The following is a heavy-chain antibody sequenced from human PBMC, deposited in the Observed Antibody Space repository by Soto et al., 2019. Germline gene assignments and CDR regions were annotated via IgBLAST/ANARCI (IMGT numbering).Heavy chain of an antibody. D-gene: IGHD6-13*01. V-gene: IGHV1-24*01. CDR1: GYTLTELS. CDR3: ATAKQQLVFSGMDV. Sequence: ASVKVSCKVSGYTLTELSMHWVRQAPGKGLEWMGGFDPEDGETIYAQKFQGRVTMTEDTSTDTAYMELSSLRSEDTAVYYCATAKQQLVFSGMDVWGRGTTVTVSS. CDR2: FDPEDGET. J-gene: IGHJ6*02.